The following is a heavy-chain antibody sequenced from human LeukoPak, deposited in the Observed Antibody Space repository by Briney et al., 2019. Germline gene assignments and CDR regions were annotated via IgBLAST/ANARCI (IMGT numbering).Heavy chain of an antibody. CDR2: IRYDGMDK. J-gene: IGHJ4*02. Sequence: PGGSLRLSCAASGFTVSGTYMSWVRQAPGKGLEWVAFIRYDGMDKYYADSVKGRFTISRDNSKNTLYLQMNSLRVEDTAVYYCAKAPGYDFWSGSQARSFDYWGQGTLVTVSS. D-gene: IGHD3-3*01. CDR3: AKAPGYDFWSGSQARSFDY. CDR1: GFTVSGTY. V-gene: IGHV3-30*02.